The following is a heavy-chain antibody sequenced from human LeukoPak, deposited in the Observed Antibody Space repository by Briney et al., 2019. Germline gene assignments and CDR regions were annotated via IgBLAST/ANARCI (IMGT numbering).Heavy chain of an antibody. CDR3: ARVATPDVSSPLDF. CDR2: IFYRGGA. CDR1: GGSITGFF. V-gene: IGHV4-4*07. J-gene: IGHJ4*02. Sequence: PSETLSLTCAVSGGSITGFFWTWIRQPAGEGLQYIGRIFYRGGANYNPSLQGRVAMSVDTSQNLFSLKLTSVTAADTAVYFCARVATPDVSSPLDFWGQGILVTVSS. D-gene: IGHD6-19*01.